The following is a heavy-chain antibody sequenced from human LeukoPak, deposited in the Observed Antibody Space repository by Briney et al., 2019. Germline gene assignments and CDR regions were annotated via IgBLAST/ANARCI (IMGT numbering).Heavy chain of an antibody. Sequence: GGSLRLSCAASGFTFSSYSMNGLRPAPGKGLEGVSSISSSSSYIYYADSVKGRFTISRDNAKNSLYLQMNSLRAEDTAVYYCARRPYYYDSSGYYLWGQGTLVTVSS. CDR2: ISSSSSYI. J-gene: IGHJ5*02. CDR1: GFTFSSYS. CDR3: ARRPYYYDSSGYYL. V-gene: IGHV3-21*01. D-gene: IGHD3-22*01.